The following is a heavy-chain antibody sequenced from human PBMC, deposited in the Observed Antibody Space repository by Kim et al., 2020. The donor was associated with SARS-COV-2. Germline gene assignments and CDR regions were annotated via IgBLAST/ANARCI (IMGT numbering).Heavy chain of an antibody. D-gene: IGHD1-1*01. J-gene: IGHJ4*02. CDR3: ARRGGIVNNYNY. V-gene: IGHV4-39*01. Sequence: YYNPSLQSRVTISGDTSKNQFSLNLRSVTATDTAVYYCARRGGIVNNYNYWGQGTLVTVSS.